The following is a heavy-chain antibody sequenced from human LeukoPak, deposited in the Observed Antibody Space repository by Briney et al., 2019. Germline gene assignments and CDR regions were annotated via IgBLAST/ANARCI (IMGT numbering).Heavy chain of an antibody. V-gene: IGHV4-59*01. CDR3: ARDEMGDV. CDR1: GGSISGYY. CDR2: TYYSGST. Sequence: SQTLSLTCTVSGGSISGYYWSWIRQPPGKGLEWIGYTYYSGSTYYNPSLKSRVTISVDTSKNQFSLKLNSVTAADTAVYYCARDEMGDVWGQGTTVTVSS. D-gene: IGHD2-8*01. J-gene: IGHJ6*02.